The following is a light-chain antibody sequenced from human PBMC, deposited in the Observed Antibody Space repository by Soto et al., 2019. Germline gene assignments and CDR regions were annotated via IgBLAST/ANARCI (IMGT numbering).Light chain of an antibody. CDR1: QSISSW. CDR3: HQYNSYWT. V-gene: IGKV1-5*01. J-gene: IGKJ1*01. CDR2: AAS. Sequence: DIQMTQSPSILSASVGDRVTITVRASQSISSWLAWYQQKPGKAPNLLIYAASSLQSGVPSRFSGSGSGTEFTLSISSLQPDDFATYYCHQYNSYWTFGQGTKVDIK.